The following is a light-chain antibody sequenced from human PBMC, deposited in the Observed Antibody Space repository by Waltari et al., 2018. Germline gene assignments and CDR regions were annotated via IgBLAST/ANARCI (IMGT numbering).Light chain of an antibody. Sequence: SYVLTQPPSVAVAPGETARVTCGGHHIENKSVHWYQQKPGQAPVLVISYDSDRPSGIPERFSGSNSGDTATLTISRVEAGDEADYYCQVWDANTDPGVFGTGTEVTVL. CDR3: QVWDANTDPGV. CDR1: HIENKS. V-gene: IGLV3-21*01. CDR2: YDS. J-gene: IGLJ1*01.